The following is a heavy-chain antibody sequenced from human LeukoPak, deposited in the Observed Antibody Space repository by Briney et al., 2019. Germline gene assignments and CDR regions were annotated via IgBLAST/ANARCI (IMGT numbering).Heavy chain of an antibody. CDR1: GGSFSGYY. CDR2: INHSGST. J-gene: IGHJ4*02. CDR3: ASLLWFGELRDY. V-gene: IGHV4-34*01. Sequence: SETLSLTCAVYGGSFSGYYWSWIRQPPGKGLEWIGEINHSGSTNYNPSLKSRVTISVDTSKNQFSLKLSSVTAADTAVYYCASLLWFGELRDYWGQGTLVTVSS. D-gene: IGHD3-10*01.